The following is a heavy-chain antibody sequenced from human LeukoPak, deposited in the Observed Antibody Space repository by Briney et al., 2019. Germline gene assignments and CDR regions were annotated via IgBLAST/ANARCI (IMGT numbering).Heavy chain of an antibody. D-gene: IGHD3-22*01. CDR2: ISSSSSTI. V-gene: IGHV3-48*01. CDR1: GFTFSSYS. J-gene: IGHJ4*02. Sequence: GGSLRLSCAASGFTFSSYSMNWVRQAPGKGLEWVSYISSSSSTIYYADSVKGRFIISRDNAKNSLYLQMNSLRAEDTAVYYCARPYYYDSSGYHPFDYWGQGTLVTVSS. CDR3: ARPYYYDSSGYHPFDY.